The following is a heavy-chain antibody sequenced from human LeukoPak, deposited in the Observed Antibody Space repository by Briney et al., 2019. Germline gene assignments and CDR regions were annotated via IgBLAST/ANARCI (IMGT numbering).Heavy chain of an antibody. CDR1: GYSFTSYW. D-gene: IGHD3-16*01. CDR3: ARSPTLGEDPWDAFDI. J-gene: IGHJ3*02. Sequence: GESLKISCKGSGYSFTSYWIGWVRQLPGKGVGWMGIIYPGDSDTRYSPSFQGQVTISADKSSSTSYLQWSSLKASDTAMYYCARSPTLGEDPWDAFDIWGQGTMVTVSS. V-gene: IGHV5-51*01. CDR2: IYPGDSDT.